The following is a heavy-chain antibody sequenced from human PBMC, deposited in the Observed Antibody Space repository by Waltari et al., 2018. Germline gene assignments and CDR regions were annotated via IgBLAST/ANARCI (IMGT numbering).Heavy chain of an antibody. CDR3: ARMVAAPGGTAAFDI. J-gene: IGHJ3*02. D-gene: IGHD3-10*01. CDR1: GGSISSGGYS. CDR2: IYHSGST. Sequence: QLQLQESGSGLVKPSQTLSLTCAVSGGSISSGGYSWSWIRQPPGKGLEWIGYIYHSGSTYYNPSLKSRVTISVDRSKNHFSLKLSSVTAADTAVYYCARMVAAPGGTAAFDIWGQGTMVTVSS. V-gene: IGHV4-30-2*01.